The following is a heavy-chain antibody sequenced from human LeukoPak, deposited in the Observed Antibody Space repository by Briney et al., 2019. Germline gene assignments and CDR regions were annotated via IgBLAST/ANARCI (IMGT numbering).Heavy chain of an antibody. V-gene: IGHV4-34*01. CDR3: ARRPWFGRRNWYFDL. D-gene: IGHD3-10*01. J-gene: IGHJ2*01. Sequence: SETLSLTCAVYGGSFSGYYWSWIRQPPGKGLEWIGEINHSGSTNHNPSLKSRVTISVDTSKNQFSLKLSSVTAADTAVYYCARRPWFGRRNWYFDLWGRGTLVTVSS. CDR1: GGSFSGYY. CDR2: INHSGST.